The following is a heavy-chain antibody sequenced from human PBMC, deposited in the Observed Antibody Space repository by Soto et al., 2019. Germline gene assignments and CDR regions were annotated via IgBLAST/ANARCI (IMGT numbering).Heavy chain of an antibody. V-gene: IGHV3-30-3*01. J-gene: IGHJ1*01. Sequence: QVQLVESGGGVVQPGRSLRLSCAASGFTFSTYDMHWVRQAPGKGLEWVAVISYDGNRKDYADSVKDRFTISRDNSMNTLYLQMDTLATEDTAVYYCAIGAGYSLLFQYFQHWGQGTLVTVSS. CDR3: AIGAGYSLLFQYFQH. CDR1: GFTFSTYD. CDR2: ISYDGNRK. D-gene: IGHD5-12*01.